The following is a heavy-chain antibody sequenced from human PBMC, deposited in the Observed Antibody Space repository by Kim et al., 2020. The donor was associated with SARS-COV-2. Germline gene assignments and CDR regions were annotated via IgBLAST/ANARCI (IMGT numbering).Heavy chain of an antibody. Sequence: GGSLRLSCTASGFIFSNYAMTWVRQAPGKGLESVSTIGGNGNNTFYADSVKGRFTVSRDNSRNILSLQMDSLRADDTAMYYCAILLDYWGQGTRVTVFS. CDR3: AILLDY. J-gene: IGHJ4*02. V-gene: IGHV3-23*01. CDR2: IGGNGNNT. CDR1: GFIFSNYA.